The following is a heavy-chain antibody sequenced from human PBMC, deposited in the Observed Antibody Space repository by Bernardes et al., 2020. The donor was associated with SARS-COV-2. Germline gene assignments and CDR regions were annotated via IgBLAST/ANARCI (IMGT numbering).Heavy chain of an antibody. J-gene: IGHJ4*02. CDR2: IYYSGST. CDR3: ARDAYSMVRDHFDY. CDR1: GGSISSSSYY. V-gene: IGHV4-39*07. D-gene: IGHD3-10*01. Sequence: SEPLSLTCTVSGGSISSSSYYWGWIRQPPGKGLEWIGSIYYSGSTYYNPSLKSRVTISVDTSKNQFSLKLSSVTAADTAVYYCARDAYSMVRDHFDYWGQGTLVTVSS.